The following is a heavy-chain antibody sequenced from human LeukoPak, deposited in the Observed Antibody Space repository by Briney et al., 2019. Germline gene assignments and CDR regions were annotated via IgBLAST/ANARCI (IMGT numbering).Heavy chain of an antibody. V-gene: IGHV3-23*01. D-gene: IGHD5-12*01. J-gene: IGHJ4*02. CDR1: GFTFSSYG. CDR2: ITDNGGTS. Sequence: PGGSLRLSCAASGFTFSSYGMSWVRQAPGKGREWVSTITDNGGTSYYADSGKGRFTISRDSSKNMLYLQMNSVRVEDTALYYCAKLIPYSGWPYDYWGQGTLVTVSS. CDR3: AKLIPYSGWPYDY.